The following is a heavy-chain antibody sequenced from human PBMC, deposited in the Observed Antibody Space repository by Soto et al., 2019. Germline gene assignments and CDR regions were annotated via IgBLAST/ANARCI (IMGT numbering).Heavy chain of an antibody. CDR1: GFSLSTSGVG. CDR2: IYWDDEK. Sequence: QITLKESGPTLVKPTLTPTLTCTFSGFSLSTSGVGVGWIRQPPGKALAWLALIYWDDEKRYSLSHKSRLTIPKDTSKNQVVLTMNNLDPVDTATYYREHSDDPFDYWGQGTLVTVSS. V-gene: IGHV2-5*02. CDR3: EHSDDPFDY. J-gene: IGHJ4*02.